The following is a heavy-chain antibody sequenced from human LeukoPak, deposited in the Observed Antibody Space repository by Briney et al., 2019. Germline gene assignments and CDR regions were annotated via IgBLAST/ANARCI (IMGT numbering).Heavy chain of an antibody. D-gene: IGHD5-24*01. CDR1: GGSISSYF. J-gene: IGHJ4*02. Sequence: SETLSLTCTVSGGSISSYFWSWIRQPPGKGLEWIGYIYNSGSTNYNPSLKSRVTISVDTSKNQFSLNLSSVTAADTAVYYCARLAYDGYVAYWGQGTLVTVSS. V-gene: IGHV4-59*08. CDR3: ARLAYDGYVAY. CDR2: IYNSGST.